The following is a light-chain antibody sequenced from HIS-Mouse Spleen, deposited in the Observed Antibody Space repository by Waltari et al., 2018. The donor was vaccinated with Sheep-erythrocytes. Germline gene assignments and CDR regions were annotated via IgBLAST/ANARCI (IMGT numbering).Light chain of an antibody. CDR3: SSYTSSSTWV. V-gene: IGLV2-14*01. CDR2: EVS. J-gene: IGLJ3*02. CDR1: SSDVGGYTY. Sequence: QSALTQPASVSGSPGQSITISCTGTSSDVGGYTYVSWYQQHPGKAPKLLIYEVSNRPSGVSNRFPGSKSGNTASLTISGLQAEDEADYYCSSYTSSSTWVFGGGTKLTVL.